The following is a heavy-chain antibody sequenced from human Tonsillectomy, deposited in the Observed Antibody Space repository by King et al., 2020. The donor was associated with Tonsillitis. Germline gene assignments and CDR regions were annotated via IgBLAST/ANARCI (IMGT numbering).Heavy chain of an antibody. CDR3: ATDSWGSRHWYSPQGAY. Sequence: VQLVESGGGLVKPGGSLRLSCAASGFTFSNAWMSWVRQAPGKGLEWVGRIKSKTDGGTTDNAAPVKGRLTISRDDSKNTLYLQRNNLKTEETAVYYCATDSWGSRHWYSPQGAYWGQGTLVTVSS. J-gene: IGHJ4*02. CDR2: IKSKTDGGTT. V-gene: IGHV3-15*01. CDR1: GFTFSNAW. D-gene: IGHD6-13*01.